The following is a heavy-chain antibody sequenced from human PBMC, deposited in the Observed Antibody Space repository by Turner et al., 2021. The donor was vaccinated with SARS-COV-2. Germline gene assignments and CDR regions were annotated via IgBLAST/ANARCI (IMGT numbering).Heavy chain of an antibody. V-gene: IGHV3-23*01. D-gene: IGHD3-10*01. CDR2: FDACSDKT. Sequence: EVQLLESGGGLVEPGGSLRLSCVASGFSLYTYGLTWVRQAPVKGLEWISGFDACSDKTYYTGSVRGRFTFFRDYSKNAVYLQMNSLTAEDTAMYYCTRWDGFASYWGQGTQVTVSS. J-gene: IGHJ1*01. CDR1: GFSLYTYG. CDR3: TRWDGFASY.